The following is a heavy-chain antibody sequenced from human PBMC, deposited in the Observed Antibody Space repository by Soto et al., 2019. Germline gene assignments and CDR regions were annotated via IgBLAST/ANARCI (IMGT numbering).Heavy chain of an antibody. CDR3: ARSVFP. Sequence: QVQLQESGPRLVKPSQTLSLTCTVSGGSISSGGYYWSWIRQHPGKGLEWIGYIYYSKSTYYNPSLKSRVTISLDTYKNQFSLKLTAVTASDTAVYYCARSVFPWGQGTLVTVSS. V-gene: IGHV4-31*03. J-gene: IGHJ5*02. CDR2: IYYSKST. CDR1: GGSISSGGYY.